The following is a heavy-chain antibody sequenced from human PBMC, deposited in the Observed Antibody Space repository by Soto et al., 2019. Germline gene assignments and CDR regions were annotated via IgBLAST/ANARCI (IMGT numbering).Heavy chain of an antibody. V-gene: IGHV4-59*08. CDR3: AIMYYYGSGSYLDY. Sequence: SETLSLTCTVSGVSISSYYWSWIRQPPGKGLEWIGYIYYSGSTNYNPSLKSRVTISVDTSKNQFSLELSSVTAADTAVYYCAIMYYYGSGSYLDYWGQGTLVTVSS. CDR2: IYYSGST. CDR1: GVSISSYY. J-gene: IGHJ4*02. D-gene: IGHD3-10*01.